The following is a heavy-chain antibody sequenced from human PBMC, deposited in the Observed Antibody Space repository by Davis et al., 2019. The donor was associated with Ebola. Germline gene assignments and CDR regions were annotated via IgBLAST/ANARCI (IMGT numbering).Heavy chain of an antibody. CDR1: GYTFINYD. CDR2: IDPKSGDT. J-gene: IGHJ4*02. Sequence: AASVKVSCKASGYTFINYDINWVRQATGQGLEWMGRIDPKSGDTNYAQKFQGRVTMTRDTSVSTAYMELSSLRSDDTAVYYCARETGYYGSDYFDYWGQGTLVTVSS. D-gene: IGHD1-26*01. CDR3: ARETGYYGSDYFDY. V-gene: IGHV1-2*06.